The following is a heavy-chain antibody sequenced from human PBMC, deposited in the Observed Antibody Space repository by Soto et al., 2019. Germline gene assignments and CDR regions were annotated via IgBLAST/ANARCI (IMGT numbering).Heavy chain of an antibody. V-gene: IGHV4-39*01. Sequence: QLQLQESGPGLVKPSETLSLTCTVSGGSFSSSTYYWGWIRQPPGKGLKWIGSMYSGGNTYYNPSLKSRVTVSVDTSKNHFSLKLTSVTAADTAMYYCARQPYDSTGYYYGAWGQGTLVTVSS. CDR3: ARQPYDSTGYYYGA. CDR2: MYSGGNT. J-gene: IGHJ5*02. D-gene: IGHD3-22*01. CDR1: GGSFSSSTYY.